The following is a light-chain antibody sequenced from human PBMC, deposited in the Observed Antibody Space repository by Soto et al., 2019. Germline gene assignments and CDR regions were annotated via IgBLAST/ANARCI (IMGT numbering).Light chain of an antibody. CDR2: EVR. J-gene: IGLJ1*01. CDR3: SSYTTNNTRV. Sequence: QAVLTQPASVSGSPGQSITISCTGSSSDVGGYNYVSWYQQYPDKAPKLMIYEVRNRPSGVSNRFSASKSANTASLTISGLQAEDEADYYCSSYTTNNTRVFGTGTKLTVL. CDR1: SSDVGGYNY. V-gene: IGLV2-14*01.